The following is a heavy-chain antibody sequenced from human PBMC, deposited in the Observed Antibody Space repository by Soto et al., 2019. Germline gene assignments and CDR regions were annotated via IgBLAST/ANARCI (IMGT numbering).Heavy chain of an antibody. Sequence: GGSLRLSCAASGFIFSSFALHWVRQAPGKGLEWVAVIRYDGTEKYNGDSVKGRFTISRDNSKNTVYLEMTSLKAEDTAVYYCARDFTQVGPLDFWGQGTLVTVS. J-gene: IGHJ4*02. CDR3: ARDFTQVGPLDF. CDR1: GFIFSSFA. V-gene: IGHV3-33*01. D-gene: IGHD1-26*01. CDR2: IRYDGTEK.